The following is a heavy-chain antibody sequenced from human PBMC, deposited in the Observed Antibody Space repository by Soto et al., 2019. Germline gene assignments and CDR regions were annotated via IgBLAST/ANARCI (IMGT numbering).Heavy chain of an antibody. CDR2: INYSGST. V-gene: IGHV4-31*03. CDR1: GGSISSGGYY. CDR3: ATNADYYDRSGPKYFPH. J-gene: IGHJ1*01. D-gene: IGHD3-22*01. Sequence: QVQLQESGPGLVKPSQTLSLTCTVSGGSISSGGYYWSWIRHHPGKGLECLGYINYSGSTYYNPSLKSRLTISVDTSKNQFSLKLSSVTAADRAVYYCATNADYYDRSGPKYFPHCGQGTLVTVSS.